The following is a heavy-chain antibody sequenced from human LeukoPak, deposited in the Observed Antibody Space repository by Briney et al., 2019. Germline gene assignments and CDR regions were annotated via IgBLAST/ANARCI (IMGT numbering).Heavy chain of an antibody. CDR1: GFTFSDYY. Sequence: PGGSLRLSCAASGFTFSDYYMSWIRQAPGKGLERVSYISSSGSTIYYADSVKGRFTISRDNAKNSLYLQMNSLRAEDTAVYYCARDRSHIVVVDYYGMDVWGQGTTVTVSS. V-gene: IGHV3-11*01. J-gene: IGHJ6*02. CDR2: ISSSGSTI. CDR3: ARDRSHIVVVDYYGMDV. D-gene: IGHD2-2*01.